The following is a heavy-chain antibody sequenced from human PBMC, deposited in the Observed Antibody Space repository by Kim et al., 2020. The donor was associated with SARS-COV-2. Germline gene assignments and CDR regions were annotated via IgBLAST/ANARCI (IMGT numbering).Heavy chain of an antibody. D-gene: IGHD1-26*01. V-gene: IGHV4-59*08. CDR3: ARLAGGDSGSSQGAFDI. CDR2: IYYSGST. Sequence: SETLSLTCTVSGGSISSYYWSWIRQPPGKGLEWIGYIYYSGSTNYNPSLKSRVTISVDTSKNQFSLKLSSVTAADTAVYYCARLAGGDSGSSQGAFDIWGQGTMVTVSS. CDR1: GGSISSYY. J-gene: IGHJ3*02.